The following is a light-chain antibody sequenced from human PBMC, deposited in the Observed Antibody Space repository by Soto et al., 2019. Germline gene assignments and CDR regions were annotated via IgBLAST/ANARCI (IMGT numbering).Light chain of an antibody. CDR2: AAS. Sequence: DIQMTQSPPSLSASVGDRVTITCQASQGIRNFVAWYQQKLGKAPKLLIYAASTLQSGVPSRFSGSGSGTDVTLTINSLQPEDVATYSCQKYSSVPVFGPGTKVEIK. J-gene: IGKJ3*01. CDR1: QGIRNF. V-gene: IGKV1-27*01. CDR3: QKYSSVPV.